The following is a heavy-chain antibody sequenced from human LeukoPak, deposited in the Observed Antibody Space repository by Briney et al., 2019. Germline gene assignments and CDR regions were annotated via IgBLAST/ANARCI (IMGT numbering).Heavy chain of an antibody. J-gene: IGHJ4*02. CDR2: IYYSGST. CDR3: ARWLLWFGELSASFDY. Sequence: SETLSLTCTGSGGSISSYYWSWIRQPPGQGLKWIGYIYYSGSTNYNPFLKSRVTISVDTSKNQFSLQLSSVTAADTAVYYCARWLLWFGELSASFDYWGQGTLVTVSS. CDR1: GGSISSYY. V-gene: IGHV4-59*08. D-gene: IGHD3-10*01.